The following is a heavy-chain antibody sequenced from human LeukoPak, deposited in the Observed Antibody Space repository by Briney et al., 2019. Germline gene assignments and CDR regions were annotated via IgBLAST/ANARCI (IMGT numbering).Heavy chain of an antibody. J-gene: IGHJ6*02. V-gene: IGHV4-34*01. CDR3: ARGVGLRYFDWGDYYYYGMDV. D-gene: IGHD3-9*01. Sequence: SETLSLTCAVYGGSFSGYYWSWIRQPPGKGLEWIGEINHSGSTNYNPSLKNRVTISVDTSKNQFSLKLSSVTAADTAVYYCARGVGLRYFDWGDYYYYGMDVWGQGTTVTVSS. CDR1: GGSFSGYY. CDR2: INHSGST.